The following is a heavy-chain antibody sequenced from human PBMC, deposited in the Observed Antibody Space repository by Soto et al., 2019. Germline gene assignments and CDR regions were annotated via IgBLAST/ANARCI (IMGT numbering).Heavy chain of an antibody. CDR3: ARAGVTPHFFDY. CDR2: FESGGSI. Sequence: GGSLRLSCAASGFSVRTNYMSWVRQAPGKGLDWVSVFESGGSIYYADSVKGRFIISRDYAKNTVDLQMNSLRVEDTAVYYCARAGVTPHFFDYWGQGTLVTV. D-gene: IGHD3-3*02. J-gene: IGHJ4*02. V-gene: IGHV3-53*01. CDR1: GFSVRTNY.